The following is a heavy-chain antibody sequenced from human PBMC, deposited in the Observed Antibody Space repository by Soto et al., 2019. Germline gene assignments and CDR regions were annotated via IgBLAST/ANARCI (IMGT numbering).Heavy chain of an antibody. CDR2: ISRSNSTT. J-gene: IGHJ4*02. CDR1: GFKFSDYS. V-gene: IGHV3-48*04. CDR3: ARDTNHYDWLDY. Sequence: EVQLVESGGGLVQPGGSLRLSCAASGFKFSDYSMNWVRQAPGKGLEWVSYISRSNSTTYYAASVRGRFTISRDNAKNVLFLQLNSLRAEDTAVYYGARDTNHYDWLDYWGQGTLVTVSS. D-gene: IGHD5-12*01.